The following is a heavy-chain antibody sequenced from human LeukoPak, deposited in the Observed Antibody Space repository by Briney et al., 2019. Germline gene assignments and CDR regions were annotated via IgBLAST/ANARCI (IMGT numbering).Heavy chain of an antibody. CDR1: GGSISSYY. CDR3: ARTAPVGVTTNFDY. J-gene: IGHJ4*02. Sequence: SETLSLTCTVSGGSISSYYWSWLRQPPGKGLEWIGYIYYSGSTNYSPSLKSRVTISVVTSKIQFSLKLSSVTAADTAVYYCARTAPVGVTTNFDYWGQGTLVTVSS. CDR2: IYYSGST. V-gene: IGHV4-59*01. D-gene: IGHD1-26*01.